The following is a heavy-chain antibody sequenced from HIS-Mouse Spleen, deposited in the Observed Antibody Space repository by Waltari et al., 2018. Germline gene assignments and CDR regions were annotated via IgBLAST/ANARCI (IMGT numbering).Heavy chain of an antibody. J-gene: IGHJ4*02. CDR1: GFTFSRYG. Sequence: QVQLVESGGGVVQPGRSLRLPCAASGFTFSRYGMHWVRQAPGTGPELLAGISYDGSNKYYADSVKGRFSISRDNSKNTLYLQMNSLRAEDTAVYYCAKASSGWLDYWGQGTLVTVSS. D-gene: IGHD6-19*01. V-gene: IGHV3-30*18. CDR2: ISYDGSNK. CDR3: AKASSGWLDY.